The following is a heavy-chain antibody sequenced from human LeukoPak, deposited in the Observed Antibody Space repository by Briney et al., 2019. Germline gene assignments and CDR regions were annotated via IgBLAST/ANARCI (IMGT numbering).Heavy chain of an antibody. V-gene: IGHV3-33*01. CDR1: GFTFTNYV. D-gene: IGHD2-2*02. CDR3: ARSMTTGFLYRFDY. CDR2: IWYDGSNK. Sequence: GGSLRLSCAVSGFTFTNYVMHWVRQAPGKGLEWVALIWYDGSNKNYADSVKGRFTISRDNSKNTLDLQMNSLRAEDTAVYYCARSMTTGFLYRFDYWGQGTLVTVSS. J-gene: IGHJ4*02.